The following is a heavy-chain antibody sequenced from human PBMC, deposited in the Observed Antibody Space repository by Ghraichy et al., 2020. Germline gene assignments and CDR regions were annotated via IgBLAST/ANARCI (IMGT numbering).Heavy chain of an antibody. V-gene: IGHV4-34*01. CDR1: GGSFSGYY. CDR3: ARAPDPYCSSTSCHPTNQYYYYYMDV. D-gene: IGHD2-2*01. Sequence: SETLSLTCAVYGGSFSGYYWSWIRQPPGKGLEWIGEINHSGSTNYNPSLKSRVTISVDTSKNQFSLKLRSVTAADTAVYYCARAPDPYCSSTSCHPTNQYYYYYMDVWGKGTTVTVSS. J-gene: IGHJ6*03. CDR2: INHSGST.